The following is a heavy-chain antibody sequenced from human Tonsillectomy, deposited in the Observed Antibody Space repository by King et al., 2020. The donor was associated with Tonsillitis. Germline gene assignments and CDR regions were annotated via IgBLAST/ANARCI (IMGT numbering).Heavy chain of an antibody. CDR3: ARGGTPILRFWEFFQNWYFDV. CDR2: IRSKTFGGRT. Sequence: VQLVESGGDLVKPGRSARLSCTPSGFTLGDFTLAWLRQVPGKGLEWVGFIRSKTFGGRTDYAAPVKGRFTISRYDSKNVAYLQMNSLKTEDTAVYYCARGGTPILRFWEFFQNWYFDVWGRGTLVTVSS. V-gene: IGHV3-49*05. D-gene: IGHD3-3*01. J-gene: IGHJ2*01. CDR1: GFTLGDFT.